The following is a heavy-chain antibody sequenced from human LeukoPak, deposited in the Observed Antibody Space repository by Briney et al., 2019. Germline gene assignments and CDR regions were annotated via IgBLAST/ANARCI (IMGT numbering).Heavy chain of an antibody. CDR3: ARLPQYSSSKTSWYLDY. J-gene: IGHJ4*02. D-gene: IGHD6-6*01. Sequence: GESLKISCKGSGKSFTSYWIAWVRQMPGKGLEWMGIIYPGDSDTRYSPSFQGQVTISADKSISTAYLQWNSLKASDTAMYYCARLPQYSSSKTSWYLDYWGPGTLVTVSS. CDR2: IYPGDSDT. V-gene: IGHV5-51*01. CDR1: GKSFTSYW.